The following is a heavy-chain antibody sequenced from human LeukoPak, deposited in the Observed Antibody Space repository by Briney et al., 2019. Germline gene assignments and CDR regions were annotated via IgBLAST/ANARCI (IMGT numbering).Heavy chain of an antibody. V-gene: IGHV5-51*03. CDR2: IYLGDSDT. CDR3: ARIGTSVVVAATPVDY. Sequence: GESLTLSCTGSGYSFTSYCIGWVRQMPGKGLGWLGIIYLGDSDTIYSPSFQGQVTISADKSISTAYLQWSSLKASDTAIYYCARIGTSVVVAATPVDYWGQGTLVTVSS. D-gene: IGHD2-15*01. J-gene: IGHJ4*02. CDR1: GYSFTSYC.